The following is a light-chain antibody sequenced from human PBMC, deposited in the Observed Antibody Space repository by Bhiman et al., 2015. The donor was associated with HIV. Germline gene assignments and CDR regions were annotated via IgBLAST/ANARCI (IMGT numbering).Light chain of an antibody. Sequence: QSVLTQLPSASGLPGQTVTISCSGSTSSIGSNHVYWYQQVAGATPKLLIYRNNQRPSGVPDRFSGSKSGTSASLAISGLQSEDEADYYCAAWDDSLNGPRVFGGGTKLTVL. CDR3: AAWDDSLNGPRV. CDR1: TSSIGSNH. V-gene: IGLV1-44*01. CDR2: RNN. J-gene: IGLJ3*02.